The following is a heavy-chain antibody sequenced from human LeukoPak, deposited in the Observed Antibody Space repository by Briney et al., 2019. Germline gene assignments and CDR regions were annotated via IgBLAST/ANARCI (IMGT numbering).Heavy chain of an antibody. Sequence: GGSLRLSCAASGFTFSSYAMSWVRQAPGKGLEWVSAISGSGGSTYYADSVKGRFTISRDNSKNTLYLQMNSLRAEDTAVYYCAKERGDYYDISGSITPFDYWGQGTLVTVSS. CDR1: GFTFSSYA. CDR3: AKERGDYYDISGSITPFDY. J-gene: IGHJ4*02. V-gene: IGHV3-23*01. CDR2: ISGSGGST. D-gene: IGHD3-22*01.